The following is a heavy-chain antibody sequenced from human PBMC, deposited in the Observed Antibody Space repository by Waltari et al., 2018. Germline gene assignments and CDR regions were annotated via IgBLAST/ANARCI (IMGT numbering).Heavy chain of an antibody. D-gene: IGHD3-3*01. Sequence: QVQLQESGPGLVKPSQTLSLTCTVSGGSISRGRFYWNWIRQPAGKGLEWVGGISRKGAGQTAGKGLEWVGRIDKTGDPTSNPSLKGRVTLSLATSKNQFSLKLTSLTAADTAIYYCAREVVPAPLGFGDFGYWGRGTLVTVSS. V-gene: IGHV4-61*02. CDR2: SRKGAGQTAGKGLEWVGRIDKTGDP. CDR3: AREVVPAPLGFGDFGY. CDR1: GGSISRGRFY. J-gene: IGHJ4*02.